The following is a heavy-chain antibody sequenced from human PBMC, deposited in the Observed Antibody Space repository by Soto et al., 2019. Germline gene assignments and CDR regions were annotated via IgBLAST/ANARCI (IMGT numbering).Heavy chain of an antibody. V-gene: IGHV3-74*01. Sequence: GGSLRLSCVASGFSFGNYSMHWVRQGPGEGMMWVSSINSAGGSTDYADSVKGRFTTSRDNSKNTLFLQMSSLRAEDTALYYCATLVVSGMSTGPPHWGQRTLVTLSS. CDR1: GFSFGNYS. J-gene: IGHJ4*02. CDR3: ATLVVSGMSTGPPH. D-gene: IGHD1-1*01. CDR2: INSAGGST.